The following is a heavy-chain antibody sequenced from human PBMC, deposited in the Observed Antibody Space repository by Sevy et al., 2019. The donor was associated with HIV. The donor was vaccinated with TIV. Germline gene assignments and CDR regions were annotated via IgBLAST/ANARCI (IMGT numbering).Heavy chain of an antibody. V-gene: IGHV3-11*01. CDR3: ARGGSSWYGYYYYYGMDV. Sequence: GSLRLSCAASGFTFSDYYMSWIRQAPGKGLEWVSYISSSGSTIYYADSVKARFTISRDNAKNSLYLQMNSLRAEDTAVYYCARGGSSWYGYYYYYGMDVWGQGTTVTVSS. D-gene: IGHD6-13*01. CDR1: GFTFSDYY. CDR2: ISSSGSTI. J-gene: IGHJ6*02.